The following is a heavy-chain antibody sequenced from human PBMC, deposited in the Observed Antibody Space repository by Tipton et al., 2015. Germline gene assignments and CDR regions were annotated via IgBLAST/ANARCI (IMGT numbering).Heavy chain of an antibody. D-gene: IGHD7-27*01. CDR3: ARDVNGGYFDI. CDR1: GITFSSYW. CDR2: ISHDGSER. V-gene: IGHV3-7*01. Sequence: SLRLSCTASGITFSSYWMSWVRQAPGKGLEWIGQISHDGSERYYLDSMRGRFTISRDNAKNSLYLQMNTLRAEETAVYHCARDVNGGYFDIWGQGTSVPVSP. J-gene: IGHJ3*02.